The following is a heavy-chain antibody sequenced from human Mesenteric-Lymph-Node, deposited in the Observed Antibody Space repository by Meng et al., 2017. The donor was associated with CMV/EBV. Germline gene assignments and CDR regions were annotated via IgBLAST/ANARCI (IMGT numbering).Heavy chain of an antibody. D-gene: IGHD1-26*01. J-gene: IGHJ6*02. CDR1: GFTFSSYA. V-gene: IGHV3-30-3*01. CDR2: ISYDGSNK. Sequence: GESLKISCAASGFTFSSYAMHWVRQAPGKGLEWVAVISYDGSNKYYADSVKGRFTISRDNAKNSLHLQMNSLSAEDTAVYYCARDGGYHVGMDVWGQGTTVTVSS. CDR3: ARDGGYHVGMDV.